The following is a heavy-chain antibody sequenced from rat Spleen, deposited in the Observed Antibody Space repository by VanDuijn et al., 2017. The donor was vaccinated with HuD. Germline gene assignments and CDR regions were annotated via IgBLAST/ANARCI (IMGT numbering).Heavy chain of an antibody. J-gene: IGHJ2*01. Sequence: EVQLQESGPGLVKPSQSLSLTCSVTGSSITNSYRWSWIRKFPGNKLEWMGYINSEGTTNYNPSLKSRISITRDTSKNQFFLQVNSVTTEDTATYYCGRDNNYKAYWGQGVLVTVSS. CDR2: INSEGTT. CDR1: GSSITNSYR. D-gene: IGHD1-10*01. V-gene: IGHV3-3*01. CDR3: GRDNNYKAY.